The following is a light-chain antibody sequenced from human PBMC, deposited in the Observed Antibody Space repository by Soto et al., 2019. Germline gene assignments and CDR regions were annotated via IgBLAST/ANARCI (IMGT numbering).Light chain of an antibody. CDR3: QSYDSSLSGVV. J-gene: IGLJ2*01. CDR1: SSNIGAGYD. V-gene: IGLV1-40*01. CDR2: GNS. Sequence: QSVLTQPPSVSGAPGQRVTISCTGSSSNIGAGYDVHWYQQLPGPAPKLLIYGNSNRPSGVPDRFPGSKSGTSASLAITGLQAEDEADYYRQSYDSSLSGVVFGGGTKLTVL.